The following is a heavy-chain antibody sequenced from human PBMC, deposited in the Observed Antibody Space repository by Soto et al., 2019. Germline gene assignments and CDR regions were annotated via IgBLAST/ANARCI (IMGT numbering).Heavy chain of an antibody. CDR3: ARTEYYYGSGSSSRLDY. D-gene: IGHD3-10*01. CDR1: GGSFSGYY. Sequence: QVQLQQWGAGLLKPSETLSLTCAVYGGSFSGYYWSWIRQPPGKGLEWIGEINHSGSTNYNPSLRCRVTISVDKSKNQFSLKLSSVTAADTAVYYCARTEYYYGSGSSSRLDYWGQGTLVTVSS. CDR2: INHSGST. J-gene: IGHJ4*02. V-gene: IGHV4-34*01.